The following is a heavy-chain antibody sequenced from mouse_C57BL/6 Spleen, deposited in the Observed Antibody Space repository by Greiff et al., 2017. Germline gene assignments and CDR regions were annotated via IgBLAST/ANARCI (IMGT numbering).Heavy chain of an antibody. CDR2: IDPSDSET. J-gene: IGHJ2*01. Sequence: QVQLQQPGAELVRPGSSVKLSCKASGYTFTSYWMHWVKQRPIQGLEWIGNIDPSDSETHYNQKFKDKATLTVDKSSSTAYMQLSSLTSEDSAVYYCARWGGPYYGSDWGQGTTLTVSS. V-gene: IGHV1-52*01. CDR1: GYTFTSYW. D-gene: IGHD1-1*01. CDR3: ARWGGPYYGSD.